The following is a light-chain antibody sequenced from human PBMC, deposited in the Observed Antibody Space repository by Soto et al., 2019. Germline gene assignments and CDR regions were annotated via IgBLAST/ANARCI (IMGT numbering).Light chain of an antibody. CDR1: SSNVGINA. CDR2: SND. CDR3: AVWDDNLNGVI. J-gene: IGLJ2*01. Sequence: QSVVTQPPSTSGTPGQRGPISCSGSSSNVGINAVNWYQQFPGTAPKLLIHSNDQRPSGVPDRFSGSKSGTSASLAISGLQSEDEADYYCAVWDDNLNGVIFGGGTKLTVL. V-gene: IGLV1-44*01.